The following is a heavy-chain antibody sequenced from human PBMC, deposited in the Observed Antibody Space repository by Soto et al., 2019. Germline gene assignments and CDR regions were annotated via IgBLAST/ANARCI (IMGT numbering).Heavy chain of an antibody. J-gene: IGHJ2*01. Sequence: QVQVVQSGAEVKKPGASVKVACKASGYSFDTFGMSWVRQAPGQGLEWMGWISIEKGDTNSAQKFQARVTMTTHTSTSTAYMELRSLTSDDTAVYYCARCYCSVGSCFTCWHFDLWGRGTLVTVSS. CDR2: ISIEKGDT. CDR3: ARCYCSVGSCFTCWHFDL. D-gene: IGHD2-15*01. CDR1: GYSFDTFG. V-gene: IGHV1-18*01.